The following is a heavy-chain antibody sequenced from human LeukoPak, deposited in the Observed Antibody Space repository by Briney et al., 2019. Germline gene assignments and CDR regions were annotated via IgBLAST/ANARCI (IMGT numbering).Heavy chain of an antibody. CDR2: INPNSGGT. CDR1: GYTFTAYY. J-gene: IGHJ4*02. CDR3: ARKLIAVAAQGSPFDY. V-gene: IGHV1-2*02. Sequence: ASVKVSCNASGYTFTAYYMHRGRQSPGQGREWMGWINPNSGGTNYAQKFQGRVTMTRDTSISTAYMELSRLRSDDTAVYYCARKLIAVAAQGSPFDYWGQGTLVTVSS. D-gene: IGHD6-19*01.